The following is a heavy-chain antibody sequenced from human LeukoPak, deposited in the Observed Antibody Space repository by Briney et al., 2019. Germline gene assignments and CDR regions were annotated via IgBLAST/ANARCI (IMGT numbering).Heavy chain of an antibody. CDR2: ISSSGSTI. V-gene: IGHV3-48*03. CDR3: ARDRGYDYYGSGSYDY. CDR1: GFTFSSYE. J-gene: IGHJ4*02. Sequence: GGSLRLSCAASGFTFSSYEVNWVRQAPGKGLEWVSYISSSGSTIYYADSVKGRFTISRDNAKNSLYLQMNSLRAEDTALYYCARDRGYDYYGSGSYDYWGQGTLVTVSS. D-gene: IGHD3-10*01.